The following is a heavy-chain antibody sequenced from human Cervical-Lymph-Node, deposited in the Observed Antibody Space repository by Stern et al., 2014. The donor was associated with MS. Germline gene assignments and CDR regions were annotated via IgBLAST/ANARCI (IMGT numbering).Heavy chain of an antibody. CDR1: GGTFSSYA. CDR2: VIPSFGTA. D-gene: IGHD1-26*01. CDR3: ARGELKEGLVRGMDV. V-gene: IGHV1-69*01. J-gene: IGHJ6*02. Sequence: QVQLVESGAEVKKPGSSGKVSCKASGGTFSSYAISWGRQATGRGLEWMGGVIPSFGTANYAQKFQGRVTITADESTSTAYMELSSLRSEDTAVYYCARGELKEGLVRGMDVWGQGTTVTVSS.